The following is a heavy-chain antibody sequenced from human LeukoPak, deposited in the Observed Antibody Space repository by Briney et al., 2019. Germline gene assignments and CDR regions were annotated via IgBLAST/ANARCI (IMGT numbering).Heavy chain of an antibody. Sequence: SVKVSCRASGGTFSSYAISWVRQAPGQGLEWMGRIIPILGIANYAQKFQGRVTITADKSTSTAYMELSSLRSEDTAVYYCATYDGYSSGSLDYWGQGTLVTVSS. CDR3: ATYDGYSSGSLDY. CDR1: GGTFSSYA. V-gene: IGHV1-69*04. J-gene: IGHJ4*02. CDR2: IIPILGIA. D-gene: IGHD6-19*01.